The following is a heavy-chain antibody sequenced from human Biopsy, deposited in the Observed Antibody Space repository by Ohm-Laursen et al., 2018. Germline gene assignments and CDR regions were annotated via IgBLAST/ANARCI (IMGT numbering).Heavy chain of an antibody. CDR3: GNEVHGRDY. V-gene: IGHV4-34*08. CDR1: GKTFSDYQ. Sequence: GTLSLTCVVFGKTFSDYQWSWIRQPPGKGLEWIGQINQAGTTNYNPSLKSRVSTSADASKYEFSLRLTSVTAADTAVYLCGNEVHGRDYWGLGAQVTVSS. CDR2: INQAGTT. J-gene: IGHJ4*02. D-gene: IGHD2-15*01.